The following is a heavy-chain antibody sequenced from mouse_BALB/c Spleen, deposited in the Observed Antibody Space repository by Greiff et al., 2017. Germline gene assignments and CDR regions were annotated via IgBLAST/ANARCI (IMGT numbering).Heavy chain of an antibody. CDR3: ARWGGNYGYAMDY. V-gene: IGHV3-8*02. J-gene: IGHJ4*01. CDR2: ISYSGSA. CDR1: GDSITSGY. D-gene: IGHD2-1*01. Sequence: EVQLQQSGPSLVKPSQTLSLTCSVTGDSITSGYWNWIRKFPGNKLEYMGYISYSGSAYYNPSLKSRISITRDTSKNQYYLQLNSVTTEDTATYYCARWGGNYGYAMDYWGQGTSVTVSS.